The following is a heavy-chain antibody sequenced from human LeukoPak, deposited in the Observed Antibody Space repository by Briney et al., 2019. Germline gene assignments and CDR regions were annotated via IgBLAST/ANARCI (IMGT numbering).Heavy chain of an antibody. CDR2: ISAYNGNT. CDR1: GGTFTSYA. CDR3: ARVDLGYSYGGY. V-gene: IGHV1-18*01. J-gene: IGHJ4*02. D-gene: IGHD5-18*01. Sequence: ASVRVSCKASGGTFTSYAISWVRQAPGQGLEWMGWISAYNGNTNYAQKLQGRVTMTTDTSTSTAYMELRSLRSDDTAVYYCARVDLGYSYGGYWGQETLVTVSS.